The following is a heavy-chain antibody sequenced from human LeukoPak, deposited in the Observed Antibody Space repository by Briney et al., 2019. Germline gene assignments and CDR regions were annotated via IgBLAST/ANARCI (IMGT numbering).Heavy chain of an antibody. CDR2: ISSSSSYI. CDR1: GFTFSSYS. CDR3: ARDPFSGSYYLIRAFDI. D-gene: IGHD1-26*01. Sequence: GGSLRLSCAASGFTFSSYSMNWVRQAPGKGLEWVSSISSSSSYIYYADSVKGRFTISRDNAKNSLYQQMNSLRAEDTAVYYCARDPFSGSYYLIRAFDIWGQGTMVTVSS. V-gene: IGHV3-21*01. J-gene: IGHJ3*02.